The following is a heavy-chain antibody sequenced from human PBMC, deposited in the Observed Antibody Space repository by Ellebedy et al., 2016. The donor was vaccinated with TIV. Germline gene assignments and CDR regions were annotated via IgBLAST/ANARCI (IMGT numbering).Heavy chain of an antibody. CDR3: ARRGNYLGDAFDI. V-gene: IGHV3-48*02. CDR2: IVGTGTTT. D-gene: IGHD1-26*01. CDR1: GFTFNFYS. J-gene: IGHJ3*02. Sequence: GESLKIPXAASGFTFNFYSMNWVRQAAGKGLEWISYIVGTGTTTYYADSVKGRFTISRDNAKNSLYLQLNSLRDEDTAIYYCARRGNYLGDAFDIWGRGTTVIVSS.